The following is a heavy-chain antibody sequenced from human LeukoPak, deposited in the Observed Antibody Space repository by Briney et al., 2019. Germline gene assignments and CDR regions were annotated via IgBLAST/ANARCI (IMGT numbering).Heavy chain of an antibody. D-gene: IGHD3-22*01. V-gene: IGHV4-61*02. CDR3: ARASYSYDINGWVPFDY. CDR2: IYTSGST. Sequence: SETLSLTCTVSGNSISSGDNYWSWIRQPAGKGLEWIGRIYTSGSTNYNPSLESRVTISGDTSKNQFSLRLSSVTAADTAVYYCARASYSYDINGWVPFDYWGQGTLVTVSS. J-gene: IGHJ4*02. CDR1: GNSISSGDNY.